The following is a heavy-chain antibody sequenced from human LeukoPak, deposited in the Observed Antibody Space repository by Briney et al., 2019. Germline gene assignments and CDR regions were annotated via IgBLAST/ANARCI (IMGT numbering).Heavy chain of an antibody. CDR3: AHFRGVLYSGYGAY. CDR2: INPSGGST. V-gene: IGHV1-46*01. Sequence: ASVKVSCKASGFTFTSYYMHWVRQAPGQGLEWMGIINPSGGSTSYAQKFQGRVTMTEDTSTDTAYMELSSLRSEDTAVYYCAHFRGVLYSGYGAYWGQGTLVTVSS. J-gene: IGHJ4*02. CDR1: GFTFTSYY. D-gene: IGHD5-12*01.